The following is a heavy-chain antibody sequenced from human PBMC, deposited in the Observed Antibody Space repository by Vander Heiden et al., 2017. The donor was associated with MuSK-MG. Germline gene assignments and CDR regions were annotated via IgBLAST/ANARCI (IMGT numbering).Heavy chain of an antibody. D-gene: IGHD6-19*01. J-gene: IGHJ5*02. CDR3: ARDVAVAGVRFDP. CDR1: GFTFSSYE. V-gene: IGHV3-48*03. Sequence: EVQLVESGGGLVQPGGSLRLPCAASGFTFSSYEMNWVRQAPGKGLEWVSYISSSGSTIYYADSVKGRFTISRDNAKNSLYLQMNSLRAEDTAVYYCARDVAVAGVRFDPWGQGTLVTVSS. CDR2: ISSSGSTI.